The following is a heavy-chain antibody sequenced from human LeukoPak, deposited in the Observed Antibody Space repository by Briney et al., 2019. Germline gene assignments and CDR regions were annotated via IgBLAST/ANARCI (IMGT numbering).Heavy chain of an antibody. D-gene: IGHD3-16*01. V-gene: IGHV3-23*01. CDR1: GFTFSNYA. Sequence: PGGSLRLSCAASGFTFSNYAMSWVRQAPGKGLEWVSAISGRGGGTYYADSVKGRFTISRDNSKNTLYLQMNSLRAEDTAVYYCARGKGDTGGSFDYWGQGTLVTVYS. CDR2: ISGRGGGT. J-gene: IGHJ4*02. CDR3: ARGKGDTGGSFDY.